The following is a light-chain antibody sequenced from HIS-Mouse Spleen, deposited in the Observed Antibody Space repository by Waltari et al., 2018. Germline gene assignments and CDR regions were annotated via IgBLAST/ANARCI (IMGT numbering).Light chain of an antibody. J-gene: IGKJ2*01. Sequence: DIVMTQSPDSLAVSLGERATINCKSIKSVVYSSNNKNYLAWYQQKPGRPPKLLIYGASTRESGVPDRFSGSGSGTDFTLTISSLQAEDVAVYYCQQYYSTPYTFGQGTKLEIK. CDR2: GAS. CDR3: QQYYSTPYT. V-gene: IGKV4-1*01. CDR1: KSVVYSSNNKNY.